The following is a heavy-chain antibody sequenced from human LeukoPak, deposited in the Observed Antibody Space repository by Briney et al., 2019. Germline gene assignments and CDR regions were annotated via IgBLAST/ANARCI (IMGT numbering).Heavy chain of an antibody. J-gene: IGHJ4*02. Sequence: SETLSLTCTVSGASISSYYWSWIRQPPGKGLEWIGYIYYSGSTNYNPSLQSRVTISIDTSKNQFSLKLSSVTAVDTAVYYCARSIYSGTSNFDYWGQGTLVTVSS. CDR1: GASISSYY. CDR3: ARSIYSGTSNFDY. D-gene: IGHD1-26*01. CDR2: IYYSGST. V-gene: IGHV4-59*01.